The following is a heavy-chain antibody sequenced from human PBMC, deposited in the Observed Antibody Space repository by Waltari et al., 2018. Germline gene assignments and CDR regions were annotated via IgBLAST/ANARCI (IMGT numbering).Heavy chain of an antibody. J-gene: IGHJ4*02. CDR1: GFAFSDHY. D-gene: IGHD1-26*01. CDR3: ARWDSGSCGD. Sequence: EVHLVESGGGLVQPGGSLRLSCAPSGFAFSDHYIDWVRQAPGKGLEWVGRTKNRRNYYTTEYAASVRGRFTILRDDSRNSVYLQMNSLKPEDTAVYYCARWDSGSCGDWGQGTLVTVSS. CDR2: TKNRRNYYTT. V-gene: IGHV3-72*01.